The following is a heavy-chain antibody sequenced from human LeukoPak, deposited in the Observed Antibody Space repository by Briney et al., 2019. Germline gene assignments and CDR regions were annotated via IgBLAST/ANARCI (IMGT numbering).Heavy chain of an antibody. Sequence: ASVKVSCKASGYTFTSYGISWVRQAPGQGLEWMGWINPNSGGTNYAQKFQGRVTMTRDTSISTAYMELSRLRSDDTAVYYCASEPRGRYCSSTSCYHYYYYMDVWGKGTTVTISS. CDR3: ASEPRGRYCSSTSCYHYYYYMDV. CDR1: GYTFTSYG. V-gene: IGHV1-2*02. CDR2: INPNSGGT. J-gene: IGHJ6*03. D-gene: IGHD2-2*01.